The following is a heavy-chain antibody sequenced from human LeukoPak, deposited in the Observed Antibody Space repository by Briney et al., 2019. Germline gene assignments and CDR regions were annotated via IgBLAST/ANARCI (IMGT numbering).Heavy chain of an antibody. Sequence: ASVKVSCKASGYTFAKYAIHWVRQAPGQRLEWMGWINAGDGNTRYSQKFHGGVTITRDTSASTAYMELSSLRSEDTAVYYCASAGIAVAGTNDYYYYGMDVWGQGTTVTVSS. V-gene: IGHV1-3*01. CDR1: GYTFAKYA. J-gene: IGHJ6*02. CDR2: INAGDGNT. CDR3: ASAGIAVAGTNDYYYYGMDV. D-gene: IGHD6-19*01.